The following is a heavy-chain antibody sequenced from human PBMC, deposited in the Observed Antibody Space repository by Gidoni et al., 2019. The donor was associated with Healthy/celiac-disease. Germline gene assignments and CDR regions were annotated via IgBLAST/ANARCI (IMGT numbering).Heavy chain of an antibody. V-gene: IGHV4-34*01. CDR1: GGYFSGYY. J-gene: IGHJ4*02. Sequence: QVQLPQWGAGLLKPSETLSLTCAVYGGYFSGYYWSWIRQPPGKGLGWIGEIKHSGSTNYNPSLKSRVTISVDTSKNQFSLKLSSVTAADTAVYYCARGLSGSYSGYWGQGTLVTVSS. CDR2: IKHSGST. D-gene: IGHD3-10*01. CDR3: ARGLSGSYSGY.